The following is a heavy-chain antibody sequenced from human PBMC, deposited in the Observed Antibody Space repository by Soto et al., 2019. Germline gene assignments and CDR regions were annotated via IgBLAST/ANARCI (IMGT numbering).Heavy chain of an antibody. CDR1: GGTFSSYA. V-gene: IGHV1-69*06. D-gene: IGHD6-13*01. CDR3: ATSIATAFVNWFDP. Sequence: ASVKVSCKASGGTFSSYAISWVRQAPGQGLEWMGGIIPIFGTANYAQKFQGRVTITADKSTSTAYMELSRLRSEDTAVYYFATSIATAFVNWFDPWGQGTLVTVSS. CDR2: IIPIFGTA. J-gene: IGHJ5*02.